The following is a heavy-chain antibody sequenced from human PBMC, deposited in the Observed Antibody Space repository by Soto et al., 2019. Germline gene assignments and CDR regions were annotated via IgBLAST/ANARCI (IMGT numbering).Heavy chain of an antibody. V-gene: IGHV3-48*01. Sequence: EVQLVESGRGLVQPGGSLRLSCAASGFTFSSCNMNWVRQAPGKGLEWVSYIISSSSTIYYADSVKGRFTISRDNAKNSLYLQMNSLRAEDTAVYYCARAGDYGDSYFDYWGQGTLVTVSS. CDR3: ARAGDYGDSYFDY. CDR1: GFTFSSCN. D-gene: IGHD4-17*01. J-gene: IGHJ4*02. CDR2: IISSSSTI.